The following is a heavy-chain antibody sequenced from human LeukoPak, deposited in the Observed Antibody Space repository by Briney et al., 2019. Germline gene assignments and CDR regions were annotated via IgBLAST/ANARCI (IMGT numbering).Heavy chain of an antibody. V-gene: IGHV3-23*01. CDR1: GFSFSPYA. D-gene: IGHD3-16*01. CDR3: ATQGGY. Sequence: PGGSLRLSCAGSGFSFSPYAMTWVRQAPGKGLEWVAAISGSGANKYYADSVKGRFTISRDNSKNTLYLQMNSLRVEDTAVYYCATQGGYWGQGTLVTVSS. J-gene: IGHJ4*02. CDR2: ISGSGANK.